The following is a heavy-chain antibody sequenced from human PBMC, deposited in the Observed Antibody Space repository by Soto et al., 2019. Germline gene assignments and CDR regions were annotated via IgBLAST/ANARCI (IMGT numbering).Heavy chain of an antibody. J-gene: IGHJ4*02. CDR1: GFTFSSYA. V-gene: IGHV3-23*01. CDR2: ISGSGGST. CDR3: AKDRYPVSYYFDY. Sequence: EAQLLESGGGLVQPGGSLRLSCAASGFTFSSYAMSWVRQAPGKGLEWVSAISGSGGSTYYADSVKGRFTISRDNSKNTLYLQMNSLRAEDTAVYYCAKDRYPVSYYFDYWGQGTLVTVSS. D-gene: IGHD1-1*01.